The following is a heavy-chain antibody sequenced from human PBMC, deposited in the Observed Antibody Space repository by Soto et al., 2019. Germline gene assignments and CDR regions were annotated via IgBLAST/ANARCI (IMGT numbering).Heavy chain of an antibody. CDR2: ISGSGGDT. V-gene: IGHV3-23*01. Sequence: GGSLRLSCAASGFTFSSYAMNWVRQAPGKGLEWVSGISGSGGDTYYADSVKGRFTISRDNAKRSLYLQMMSLTAEDTAIYYCVRGGGGGLFDPWGQGTMVTVSS. D-gene: IGHD2-15*01. CDR1: GFTFSSYA. CDR3: VRGGGGGLFDP. J-gene: IGHJ5*02.